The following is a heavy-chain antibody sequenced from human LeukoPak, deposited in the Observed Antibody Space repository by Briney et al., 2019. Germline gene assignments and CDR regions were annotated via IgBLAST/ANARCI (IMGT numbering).Heavy chain of an antibody. Sequence: ASVKASCKASGYTFTSYYMHWVRQAPGQGLEWMGIINPSGGSTSYAQKFQGRVTMTRDTSTSTVYMELSSLRSEGTAVYYCASLFSSGPLGGPWGQGTLVTVSS. J-gene: IGHJ5*02. D-gene: IGHD3-22*01. CDR2: INPSGGST. V-gene: IGHV1-46*01. CDR3: ASLFSSGPLGGP. CDR1: GYTFTSYY.